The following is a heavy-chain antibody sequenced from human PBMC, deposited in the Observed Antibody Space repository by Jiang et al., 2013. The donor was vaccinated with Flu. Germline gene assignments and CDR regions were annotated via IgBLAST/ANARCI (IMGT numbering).Heavy chain of an antibody. J-gene: IGHJ6*02. CDR3: ARGRVAGRDWDYYYYGMDV. CDR1: SVSSNSAV. D-gene: IGHD6-19*01. CDR2: TYHRSKWYN. Sequence: SVSSNSAVWNWIRQSPSRGLEWLGRTYHRSKWYNDYAVSVKSRITINPDTSKNQFSLQLNSVTPEDTAVYYCARGRVAGRDWDYYYYGMDVWGQGTTVTVSS. V-gene: IGHV6-1*01.